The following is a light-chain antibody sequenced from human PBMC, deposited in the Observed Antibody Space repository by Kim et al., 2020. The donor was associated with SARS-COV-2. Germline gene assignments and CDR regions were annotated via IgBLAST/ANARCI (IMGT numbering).Light chain of an antibody. V-gene: IGKV3-11*01. CDR3: QQRSSWT. CDR1: QSVSSY. J-gene: IGKJ1*01. Sequence: LSLSPGERATLSCRASQSVSSYLAWYQQKPGKAPRLLIYDASNRATGIPARFSGSGSGTDFTLTISSLEPEDFAVYYCQQRSSWTFGQGTKVDIK. CDR2: DAS.